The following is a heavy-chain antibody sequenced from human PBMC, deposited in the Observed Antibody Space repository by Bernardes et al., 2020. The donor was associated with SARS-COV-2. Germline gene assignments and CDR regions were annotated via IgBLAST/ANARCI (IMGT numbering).Heavy chain of an antibody. CDR2: ISGGGGST. D-gene: IGHD3-3*01. V-gene: IGHV3-23*01. CDR3: AKGHVLEWLLSDY. J-gene: IGHJ4*02. Sequence: GGSLKLSCAASGFIFNGYAMSWVHQAPGKGLEWVSAISGGGGSTYYADSVKGRFTISRDNSKNTLYLQMNSLGAEDTAIYYCAKGHVLEWLLSDYWGQGTLVTVSS. CDR1: GFIFNGYA.